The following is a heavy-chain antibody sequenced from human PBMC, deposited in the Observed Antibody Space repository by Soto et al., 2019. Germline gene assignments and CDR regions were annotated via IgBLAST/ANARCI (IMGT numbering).Heavy chain of an antibody. CDR2: LFPGGPT. Sequence: SETLSLTCNVSGDPITSYFWSLIRQPAGKGLEWIGHLFPGGPTSHNTSLKSRVSMSMDTSKNQFSLTLTSVTAADTAVYFCARTLSGFTYGSRQFYFDYWGQGTLVTVSS. CDR1: GDPITSYF. D-gene: IGHD5-18*01. V-gene: IGHV4-4*07. CDR3: ARTLSGFTYGSRQFYFDY. J-gene: IGHJ4*02.